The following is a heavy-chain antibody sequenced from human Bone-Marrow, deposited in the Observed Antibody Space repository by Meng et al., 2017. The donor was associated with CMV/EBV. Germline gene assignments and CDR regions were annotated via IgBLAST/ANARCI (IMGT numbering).Heavy chain of an antibody. J-gene: IGHJ4*02. CDR2: IYPGDSDS. Sequence: GESLKISCEGSGYSFTTYWIDWVRQMPGKGLEWMGVIYPGDSDSRYSPSFQGQVTISADKSINTAYLQWSSLKASDTAMYYCARPPDYWGQGTLVTVSS. CDR3: ARPPDY. V-gene: IGHV5-51*01. CDR1: GYSFTTYW.